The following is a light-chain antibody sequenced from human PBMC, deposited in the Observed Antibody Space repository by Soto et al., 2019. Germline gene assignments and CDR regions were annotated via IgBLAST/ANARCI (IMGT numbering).Light chain of an antibody. CDR3: AAWDSSLGLFL. Sequence: QSVLTQPPSVSAAPGQTVTVSCSGGSSNIETNPVSWYQQLPGAAPKLVIFDNSNLPSATPDRFSGSKSGTSATLGIAGLQTGDEADYYCAAWDSSLGLFLFGGGTKLTVL. CDR2: DNS. CDR1: SSNIETNP. V-gene: IGLV1-51*01. J-gene: IGLJ3*02.